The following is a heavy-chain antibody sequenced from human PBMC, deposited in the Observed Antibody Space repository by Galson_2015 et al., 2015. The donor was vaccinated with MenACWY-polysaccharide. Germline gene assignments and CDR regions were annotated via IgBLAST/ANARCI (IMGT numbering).Heavy chain of an antibody. J-gene: IGHJ4*02. CDR2: IDSDGRST. CDR3: VRAPTRYYGGNSGHLFDY. CDR1: GFTFSSYW. V-gene: IGHV3-74*01. Sequence: SLRLSCAASGFTFSSYWMHWVRQAPGKGLVWVSRIDSDGRSTSYADSGKGRFTISRDNAKNTLYLQMNSLRAEDTAVYYCVRAPTRYYGGNSGHLFDYWGQGTLVTVSS. D-gene: IGHD4-23*01.